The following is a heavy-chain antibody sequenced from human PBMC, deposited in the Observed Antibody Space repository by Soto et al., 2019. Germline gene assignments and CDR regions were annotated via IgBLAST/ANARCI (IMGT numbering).Heavy chain of an antibody. J-gene: IGHJ4*02. V-gene: IGHV4-4*08. CDR2: VYSGST. D-gene: IGHD3-22*01. CDR1: GFSISGYY. Sequence: SETLSLTCTISGFSISGYYWTWIRQSPGKGLEYIGYVYSGSTYYNPSLKSRVTISVDTSKNQFSLKLSSVTAADTAVYYCARLVYDSSGYRPGWGQGTLVTVSS. CDR3: ARLVYDSSGYRPG.